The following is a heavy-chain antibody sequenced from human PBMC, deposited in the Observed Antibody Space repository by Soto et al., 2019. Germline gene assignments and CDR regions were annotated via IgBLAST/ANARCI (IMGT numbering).Heavy chain of an antibody. CDR3: ARHGLHGYGDS. J-gene: IGHJ5*02. V-gene: IGHV5-51*01. CDR1: GYTFANYW. Sequence: PGESLKISCKGSGYTFANYWIGWVRQMPGKGLEWMGIIYAGDSDTRYSPSFQGQVTMSVDNSINTAYLQWSSLKASDTALYYCARHGLHGYGDSWGQGTLVTVSS. CDR2: IYAGDSDT. D-gene: IGHD5-12*01.